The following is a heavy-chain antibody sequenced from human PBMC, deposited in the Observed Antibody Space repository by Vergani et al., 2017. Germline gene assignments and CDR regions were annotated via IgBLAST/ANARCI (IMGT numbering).Heavy chain of an antibody. CDR3: ARDGSEGDGYNFFDD. D-gene: IGHD5-24*01. CDR1: GDSISSNNAA. V-gene: IGHV6-1*01. J-gene: IGHJ4*02. CDR2: TYYRSKWYN. Sequence: QVQLQQSGPGLVKPSQPLPLTCAISGDSISSNNAAWNCIRQSPSRGLEWLGRTYYRSKWYNDYAVSVKGRITINPDTSKNQYCLQLNSVTREDTAVYYCARDGSEGDGYNFFDDWGQGSLVTVSS.